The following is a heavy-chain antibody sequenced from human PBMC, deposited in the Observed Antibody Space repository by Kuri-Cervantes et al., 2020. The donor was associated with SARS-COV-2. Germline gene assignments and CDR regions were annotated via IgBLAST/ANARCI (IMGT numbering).Heavy chain of an antibody. V-gene: IGHV3-11*04. D-gene: IGHD3-22*01. CDR2: IGPSGTTK. CDR3: AREGYYGGSGFYDY. J-gene: IGHJ4*02. Sequence: GGSLRLSCTASGFIFSDYYMTWIRQAPGKGLEWVSNIGPSGTTKYYADSVKGRFTISRDNAKNSLYLQMNSLRAEDTAMYYCAREGYYGGSGFYDYWGQGTLVTVSS. CDR1: GFIFSDYY.